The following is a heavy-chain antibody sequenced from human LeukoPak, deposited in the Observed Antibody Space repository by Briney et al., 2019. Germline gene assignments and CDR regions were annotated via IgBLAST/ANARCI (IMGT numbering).Heavy chain of an antibody. D-gene: IGHD4-17*01. V-gene: IGHV1-69*10. CDR3: ARGGATVTEYYFDY. CDR2: SIPILGIA. CDR1: GGTFSSYA. J-gene: IGHJ4*02. Sequence: SVKVSCKASGGTFSSYAISWVRQAPGQGLEWMGGSIPILGIANYAQKFQGRVTITADTSTSTAYMELSSLRSEDTAVYYCARGGATVTEYYFDYWGQGTLVTVSS.